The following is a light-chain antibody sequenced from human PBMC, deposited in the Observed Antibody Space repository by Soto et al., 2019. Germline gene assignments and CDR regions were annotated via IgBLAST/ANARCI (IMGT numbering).Light chain of an antibody. Sequence: QTVVTQEPSFSVSPGGTVTLTGGLSSGSVSTSYYPSWYQQTPGQAPRTLIYSTNTRSSGVPDRFSGSILGNKAALTITGAQADDESDYYCVLYMGSGIWVFGGGTKVTVL. J-gene: IGLJ3*02. V-gene: IGLV8-61*01. CDR1: SGSVSTSYY. CDR3: VLYMGSGIWV. CDR2: STN.